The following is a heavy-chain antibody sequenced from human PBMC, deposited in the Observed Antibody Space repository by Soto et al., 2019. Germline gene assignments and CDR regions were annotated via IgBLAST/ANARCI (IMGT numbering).Heavy chain of an antibody. CDR1: GSSISSGGYS. CDR2: IYHSGST. D-gene: IGHD1-26*01. J-gene: IGHJ4*02. Sequence: SETLSLTCAVSGSSISSGGYSWSWIRQPPGKGLEWIGYIYHSGSTYYNPSLKSRVTISVDRSKNQFSLKLSSVTAADTAVYYCARGDRGSYYFDYWGQGTLVTVSS. CDR3: ARGDRGSYYFDY. V-gene: IGHV4-30-2*01.